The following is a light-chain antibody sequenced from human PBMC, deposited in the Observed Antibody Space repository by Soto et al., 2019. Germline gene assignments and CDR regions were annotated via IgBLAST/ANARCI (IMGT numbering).Light chain of an antibody. CDR2: DAS. J-gene: IGKJ1*01. CDR3: QHRGR. Sequence: VLTQSPATLSLSPGDRATLSCRAGQNINNFIAWYQHKPGQAPRLLIYDASNRATGLPGRFSGSGSGTDFTLTITSLESEDFAVYYCQHRGRFGQGTKVDIK. V-gene: IGKV3-11*01. CDR1: QNINNF.